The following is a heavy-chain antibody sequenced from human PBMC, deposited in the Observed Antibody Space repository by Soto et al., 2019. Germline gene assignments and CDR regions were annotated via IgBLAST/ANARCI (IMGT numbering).Heavy chain of an antibody. J-gene: IGHJ5*02. CDR3: ARPDWNDLRFDP. Sequence: QLQLQESGPGLVKPSETLSLTCTVSGGSISSSNYYWGWIRQPPGKGLEWMGSIYYSGSTYYNPSLKSRVTISVDTSKNQFSLKLSSVTAADTAVYYCARPDWNDLRFDPWGQGTLVTVSS. D-gene: IGHD1-1*01. CDR2: IYYSGST. CDR1: GGSISSSNYY. V-gene: IGHV4-39*01.